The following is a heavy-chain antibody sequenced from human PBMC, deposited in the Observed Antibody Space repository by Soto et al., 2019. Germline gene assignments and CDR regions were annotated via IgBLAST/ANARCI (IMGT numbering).Heavy chain of an antibody. D-gene: IGHD5-12*01. J-gene: IGHJ6*02. Sequence: GESLKISCKASGYNFAAYWIGWVLQMPGKGLEWLGIIFPGDSDTKYSPSFQGQVIISADKSIRTAYLQWSSLKASDTAIYYCARQSGMDVWGQGTTVTVSS. V-gene: IGHV5-51*01. CDR1: GYNFAAYW. CDR3: ARQSGMDV. CDR2: IFPGDSDT.